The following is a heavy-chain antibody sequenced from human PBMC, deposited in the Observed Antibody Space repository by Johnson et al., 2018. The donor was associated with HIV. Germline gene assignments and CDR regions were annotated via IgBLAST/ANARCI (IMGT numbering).Heavy chain of an antibody. D-gene: IGHD2-15*01. CDR3: ARARWYLGGGSCCAFDI. V-gene: IGHV3-48*04. J-gene: IGHJ3*02. CDR1: GFTFSTSW. Sequence: EVQLVESGGGVVQPGRSLRLSCAASGFTFSTSWMSWVRQAPGKGLEWVSYISSSGSTIYYADSVKGRFTISRDNAKNSLYLQMNSLRAEDTAVYYCARARWYLGGGSCCAFDIWGQGTMVTVSS. CDR2: ISSSGSTI.